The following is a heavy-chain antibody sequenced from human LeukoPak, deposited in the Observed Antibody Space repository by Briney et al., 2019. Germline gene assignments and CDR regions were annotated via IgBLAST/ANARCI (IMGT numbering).Heavy chain of an antibody. CDR2: IYPDDSGT. CDR3: ARQVTEDNWFDP. J-gene: IGHJ5*02. CDR1: GYSFTSYW. Sequence: GGSLKISCKGSGYSFTSYWIGWVRQVPGKGLGWMGIIYPDDSGTRYSPSFQGQVTISADKSISTAYLQWSSLKASDTAMYYCARQVTEDNWFDPWGQGTLVTVSS. D-gene: IGHD5-18*01. V-gene: IGHV5-51*01.